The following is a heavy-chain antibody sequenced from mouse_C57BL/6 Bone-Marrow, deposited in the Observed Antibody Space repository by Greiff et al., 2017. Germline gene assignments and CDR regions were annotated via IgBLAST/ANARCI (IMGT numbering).Heavy chain of an antibody. CDR3: ARSEGLLDY. D-gene: IGHD2-4*01. Sequence: QVQLKQPGAELVMPGASVKLSCKASGYTFTSYWMHWVKQRPGQGLEWIGEIDPSDSYTNYNQKFKGKSTLTVDKSSSPAYMQLSSLTSEDSAVYYCARSEGLLDYWGQGTTLTVSS. CDR2: IDPSDSYT. CDR1: GYTFTSYW. V-gene: IGHV1-69*01. J-gene: IGHJ2*01.